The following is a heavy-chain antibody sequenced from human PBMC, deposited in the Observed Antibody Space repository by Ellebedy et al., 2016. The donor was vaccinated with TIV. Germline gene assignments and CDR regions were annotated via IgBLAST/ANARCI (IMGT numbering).Heavy chain of an antibody. J-gene: IGHJ2*01. CDR2: IYSGGTT. Sequence: PGGSLRLSCTASGFTVSSNYMSRVRQAPGKGLEWVSVIYSGGTTYYADSVKGRFTISRDNSKNTLYLQMDSLRVEDTAIYYCARVGGRGDWYFDLWGRGTLVTVSS. V-gene: IGHV3-53*01. CDR3: ARVGGRGDWYFDL. D-gene: IGHD3-10*01. CDR1: GFTVSSNY.